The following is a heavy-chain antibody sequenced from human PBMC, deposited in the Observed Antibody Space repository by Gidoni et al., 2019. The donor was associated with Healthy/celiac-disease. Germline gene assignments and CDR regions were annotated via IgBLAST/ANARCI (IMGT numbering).Heavy chain of an antibody. CDR1: GFTFSSYD. CDR2: IWYDGSNK. J-gene: IGHJ6*02. CDR3: ASGSGYSSGWEYYYYYGMDV. Sequence: QVQLVESGGGVVQPGRSLRLSCAAPGFTFSSYDIHGVRQAPGKGLDWVAVIWYDGSNKYYADSVKGRFTISRDNSKNTLYLQMNSLRAEDTAVYYCASGSGYSSGWEYYYYYGMDVWGQGTTVTVSS. D-gene: IGHD6-19*01. V-gene: IGHV3-33*01.